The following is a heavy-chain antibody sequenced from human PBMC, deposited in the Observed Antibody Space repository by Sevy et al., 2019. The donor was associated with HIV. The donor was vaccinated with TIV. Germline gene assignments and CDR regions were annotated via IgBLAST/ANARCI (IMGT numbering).Heavy chain of an antibody. D-gene: IGHD1-26*01. CDR3: ARGPPDGSYDYFDY. J-gene: IGHJ4*02. V-gene: IGHV3-21*06. CDR2: ISGLSNYI. CDR1: GFTVSSFN. Sequence: GGSLRLSCAASGFTVSSFNMNWVRQAPGKGLEWVSSISGLSNYIYYAESLKGRFIISRDNAKNTLYLQMNSLRADDTAVYYCARGPPDGSYDYFDYWGQGTLVTVSS.